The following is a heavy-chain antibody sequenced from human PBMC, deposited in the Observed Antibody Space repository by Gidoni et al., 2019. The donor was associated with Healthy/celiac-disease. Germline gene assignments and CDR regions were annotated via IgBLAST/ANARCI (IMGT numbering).Heavy chain of an antibody. CDR3: AGFAMEYYFDY. Sequence: QVQLQESGPGLVKPSETLSLTCTVSGGSISSYYWSWLRQPPGKGLEWIGYIYYSGSTNYNPSLKSRVTISVDTSKNQFSLKLSSVTAADTAVYYCAGFAMEYYFDYWGQGTLATVSS. D-gene: IGHD3-3*01. CDR1: GGSISSYY. J-gene: IGHJ4*02. CDR2: IYYSGST. V-gene: IGHV4-59*01.